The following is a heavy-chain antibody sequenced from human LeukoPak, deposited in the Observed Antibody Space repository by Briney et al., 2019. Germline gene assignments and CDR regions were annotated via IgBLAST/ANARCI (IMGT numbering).Heavy chain of an antibody. CDR1: GFTFSSYA. CDR2: IGGSGSTT. D-gene: IGHD5-18*01. J-gene: IGHJ2*01. Sequence: GGSLRLSCAASGFTFSSYAMSWVRQAPGKGLEWVSAIGGSGSTTYHADSVKGRFTISRDNSKNTLYLQMNSLRAEDTAVYYCAKDTASSWWYFDLWGRGTLVTVSS. CDR3: AKDTASSWWYFDL. V-gene: IGHV3-23*01.